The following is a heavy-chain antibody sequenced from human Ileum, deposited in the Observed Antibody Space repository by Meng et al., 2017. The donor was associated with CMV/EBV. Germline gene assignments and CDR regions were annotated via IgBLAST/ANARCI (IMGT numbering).Heavy chain of an antibody. V-gene: IGHV4-4*02. CDR3: AILTEVTTRYFDF. CDR1: GGSISSNNW. J-gene: IGHJ4*02. CDR2: TYHSGSA. Sequence: GSLRLSCAVSGGSISSNNWWIWVRQPPGKGLEWIGETYHSGSANYNPSLRGRVDISIDKSKNQFSLNLIAVTAADTAVYYCAILTEVTTRYFDFWGPGILVTVSS. D-gene: IGHD2-21*02.